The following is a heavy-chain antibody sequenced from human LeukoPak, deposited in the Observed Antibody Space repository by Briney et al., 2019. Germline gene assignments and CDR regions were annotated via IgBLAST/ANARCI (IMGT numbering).Heavy chain of an antibody. CDR2: ISASSTYI. J-gene: IGHJ6*02. CDR1: GFIFSSYS. CDR3: ARDLGGLLRGYGMDI. Sequence: GGSLRLPCGASGFIFSSYSMTWVRQAPGKGLEWVSSISASSTYIFYADAVKGRFTVSRDNAENSLYLQMNSLRVEDTAVYYCARDLGGLLRGYGMDIWGLGTAVTVSS. V-gene: IGHV3-21*01. D-gene: IGHD4-23*01.